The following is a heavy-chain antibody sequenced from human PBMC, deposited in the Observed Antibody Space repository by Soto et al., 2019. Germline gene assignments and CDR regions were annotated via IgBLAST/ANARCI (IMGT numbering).Heavy chain of an antibody. J-gene: IGHJ6*02. CDR2: ISGYNGDT. D-gene: IGHD2-8*01. CDR1: GYTFTRYG. Sequence: QGQLVQSEAEVKKPGASVKVSCKASGYTFTRYGISWVRQAPGQGLEWMGWISGYNGDTTYAQKFQGRLTMTIDTSTSTAYMELRSLTSDDTAVYYCAKYGQPPYYYYGLEVWGQGTKVTVSS. V-gene: IGHV1-18*04. CDR3: AKYGQPPYYYYGLEV.